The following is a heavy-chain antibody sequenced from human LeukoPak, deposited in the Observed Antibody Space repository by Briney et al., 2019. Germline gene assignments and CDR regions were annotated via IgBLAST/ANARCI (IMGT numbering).Heavy chain of an antibody. CDR3: ARHLNNCGDDCYIFDY. V-gene: IGHV4-59*08. J-gene: IGHJ4*02. CDR2: IYYSGST. D-gene: IGHD2-21*01. Sequence: ASETLSLTCTVSGGSIFSYYWSWIRQPPGKGLEWMGYIYYSGSTNYNPSLKSRVTISVDTSKNQFSMRVSSVTAADTAVYYCARHLNNCGDDCYIFDYWGQGTLVTVSS. CDR1: GGSIFSYY.